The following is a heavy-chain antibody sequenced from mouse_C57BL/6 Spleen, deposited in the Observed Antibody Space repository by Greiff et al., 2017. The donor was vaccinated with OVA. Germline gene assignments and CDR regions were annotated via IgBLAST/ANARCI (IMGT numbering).Heavy chain of an antibody. Sequence: VQLQQSGPELVKPGASVKISCKASGYTFTDYYMNWVKQSHGKSLEWIGDINPNNGGTSYNQKFKGKATLTVDKSSSTAYMELRSLTSEDSAVYYCAREGDYDVDYWGQGTTLTVSS. V-gene: IGHV1-26*01. CDR1: GYTFTDYY. CDR2: INPNNGGT. CDR3: AREGDYDVDY. J-gene: IGHJ2*01. D-gene: IGHD2-4*01.